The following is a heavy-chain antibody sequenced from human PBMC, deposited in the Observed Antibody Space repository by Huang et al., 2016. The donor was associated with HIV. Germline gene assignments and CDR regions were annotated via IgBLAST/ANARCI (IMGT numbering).Heavy chain of an antibody. Sequence: QLQLQESGPGQVKPSETLSLTCTVSGDFISSTNYYWGWIRQSPGKGLEWVGSVDQSGSTNYNPSLKSRVTLSVDTSRNQFPLRLNSVTAADTAVYYCASQHIGAAATWFWGRGTQVAVSS. CDR3: ASQHIGAAATWF. J-gene: IGHJ4*02. D-gene: IGHD6-13*01. CDR2: VDQSGST. CDR1: GDFISSTNYY. V-gene: IGHV4-39*01.